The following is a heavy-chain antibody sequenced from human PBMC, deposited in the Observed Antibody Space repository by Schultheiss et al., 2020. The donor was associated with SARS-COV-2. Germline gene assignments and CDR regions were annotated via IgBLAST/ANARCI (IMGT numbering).Heavy chain of an antibody. CDR1: GFTFSNAW. CDR2: ISSSSSYI. Sequence: AGSLRLSCAASGFTFSNAWMSWVRQAPGKGLEWVSYISSSSSYIYYADSVKGRFTISRDNAQNSLYLQMNSLRVEDTALYYCARERSPEGFDYWGQGTLVTVSS. D-gene: IGHD3-10*01. CDR3: ARERSPEGFDY. V-gene: IGHV3-21*01. J-gene: IGHJ4*02.